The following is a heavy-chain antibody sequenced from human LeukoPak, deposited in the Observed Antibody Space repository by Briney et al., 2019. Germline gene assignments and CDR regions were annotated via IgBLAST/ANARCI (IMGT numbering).Heavy chain of an antibody. V-gene: IGHV3-21*04. CDR3: AKDREGYYYDSSGYPDY. D-gene: IGHD3-22*01. Sequence: GGSLRLSCAASGFTFSSYSMNWVRQAPGKGLEWVSSISSSSSYIYYADSVKGRFTISRDNSKNTLYLQMNSLRAEDTAVYYCAKDREGYYYDSSGYPDYWGQGTLVTVSS. J-gene: IGHJ4*02. CDR2: ISSSSSYI. CDR1: GFTFSSYS.